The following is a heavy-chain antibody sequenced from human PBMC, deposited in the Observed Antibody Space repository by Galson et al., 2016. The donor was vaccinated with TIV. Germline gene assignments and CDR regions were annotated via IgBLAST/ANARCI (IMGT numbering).Heavy chain of an antibody. CDR3: AKESDWGVAEFDF. D-gene: IGHD2-21*01. V-gene: IGHV1-2*02. J-gene: IGHJ4*02. CDR1: GYRVIGYY. Sequence: SVEVSCKASGYRVIGYYIHWVRQAPGRGPEWIGCINHGNGDTKYAQIFQGSVTLTWDTSVSTAYMELTSLRSDDTAVYFCAKESDWGVAEFDFWGQGTPVSVSS. CDR2: INHGNGDT.